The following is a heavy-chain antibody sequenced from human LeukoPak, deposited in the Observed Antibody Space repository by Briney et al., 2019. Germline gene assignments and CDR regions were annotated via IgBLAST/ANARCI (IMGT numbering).Heavy chain of an antibody. CDR3: ASGMIVVVVPLF. Sequence: PGGSVRLSCAASGFPFSRYGMLWVREAPGKGLEGVEVISYDGSNEYYADSAKGRFTISRDNSKNTLYLQMNSLRAVDTAVYYCASGMIVVVVPLFWGQGTLVTVSS. CDR1: GFPFSRYG. CDR2: ISYDGSNE. V-gene: IGHV3-30*03. D-gene: IGHD3-22*01. J-gene: IGHJ4*02.